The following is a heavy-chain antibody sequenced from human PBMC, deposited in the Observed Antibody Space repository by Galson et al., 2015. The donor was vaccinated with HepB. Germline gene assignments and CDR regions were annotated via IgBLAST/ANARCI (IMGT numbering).Heavy chain of an antibody. CDR1: GFTVSSNY. Sequence: SLRLSCAASGFTVSSNYMTWVRQAPGKGLECVSVIYSGASAYHADSVKGRFTISRDNSKNTVYLQMNSLRAEDTAVYYCARVRGRSGYGRVGSFDHWGQGTLVTVSS. CDR3: ARVRGRSGYGRVGSFDH. D-gene: IGHD5-12*01. V-gene: IGHV3-53*01. CDR2: IYSGASA. J-gene: IGHJ4*02.